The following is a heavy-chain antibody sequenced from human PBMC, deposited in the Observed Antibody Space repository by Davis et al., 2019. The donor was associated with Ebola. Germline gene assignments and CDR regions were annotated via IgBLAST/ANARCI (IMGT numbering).Heavy chain of an antibody. CDR1: GFTFSSYS. CDR2: ISSSGSTI. V-gene: IGHV3-21*04. J-gene: IGHJ4*02. D-gene: IGHD4-11*01. Sequence: GGSLRLSCAASGFTFSSYSMNWVRQAPGKGLEWVSSISSSGSTIYYADSVKGRFTISRDNAKNSLYLQMNSLKTEDTAVYYCTVTTTHDDYWGQGTLVTVSS. CDR3: TVTTTHDDY.